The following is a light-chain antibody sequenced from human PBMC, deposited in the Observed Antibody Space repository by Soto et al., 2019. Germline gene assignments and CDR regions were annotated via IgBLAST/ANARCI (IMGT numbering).Light chain of an antibody. V-gene: IGKV1-9*01. CDR1: QDISSH. CDR3: QQVKSFLPLT. Sequence: IPLTQSPSSLSASVGDSVTITCRASQDISSHLAWYQQKPGKAPKVLIYAASTLESGIPSRFSGSGSGTDLTLTISSLQAEDFATYYCQQVKSFLPLTFGGGTKVEIK. CDR2: AAS. J-gene: IGKJ4*01.